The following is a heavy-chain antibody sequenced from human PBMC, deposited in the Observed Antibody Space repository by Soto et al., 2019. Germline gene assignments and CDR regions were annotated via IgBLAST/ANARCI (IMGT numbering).Heavy chain of an antibody. J-gene: IGHJ6*02. CDR2: ISAYNGNT. CDR1: GGTFSSYT. V-gene: IGHV1-18*01. Sequence: ASVKVSCKASGGTFSSYTISWVRQAPGQGLEWMGWISAYNGNTNYAQKLQGRVTMTTDTSTSTAYMELRSLRSDDTAVYYCARDCDILTGYCIYYYYYGMDVWGQGTTVTVSS. D-gene: IGHD3-9*01. CDR3: ARDCDILTGYCIYYYYYGMDV.